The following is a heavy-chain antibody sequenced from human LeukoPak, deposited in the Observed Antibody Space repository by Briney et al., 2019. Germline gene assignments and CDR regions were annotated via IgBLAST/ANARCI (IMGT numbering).Heavy chain of an antibody. CDR1: GFTFSSYG. D-gene: IGHD2-21*01. V-gene: IGHV3-33*06. CDR2: IWYDGSNK. Sequence: GGSLRLSCAASGFTFSSYGMHWVRQAPGKGLEWVAVIWYDGSNKYYADSVKGRFTISRDNFKNTLYLQMNSLRAEDTAVYYCAKKGIGYYYYYMDVWGKGTTVTVSS. J-gene: IGHJ6*03. CDR3: AKKGIGYYYYYMDV.